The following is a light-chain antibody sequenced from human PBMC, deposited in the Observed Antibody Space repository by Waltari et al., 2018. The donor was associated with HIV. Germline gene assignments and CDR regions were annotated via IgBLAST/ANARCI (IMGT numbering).Light chain of an antibody. CDR3: QVWDSSTDHVI. CDR2: DDD. J-gene: IGLJ2*01. V-gene: IGLV3-21*02. CDR1: TIGSRT. Sequence: SYTLTQPPSVSVAPGQTARITCEGTTIGSRTVHWYKQKPGQAPTVVVYDDDDRPSGIPERFSGSNSENTATLTISRVEAGDEADYYCQVWDSSTDHVIFGGGTKLTVL.